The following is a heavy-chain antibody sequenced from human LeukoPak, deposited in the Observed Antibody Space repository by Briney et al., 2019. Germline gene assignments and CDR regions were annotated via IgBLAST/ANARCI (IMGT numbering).Heavy chain of an antibody. CDR3: AKERFIFVVARTDY. Sequence: GGSLRLSRAASGFTFSSYAMSWVRQAPGKGLEWVSALSGSGGSTYYADSVKGRFTISRDNSKNTLYLQMNSLRAEDTAVYYCAKERFIFVVARTDYWGQGTLVTVSS. CDR1: GFTFSSYA. V-gene: IGHV3-23*01. CDR2: LSGSGGST. D-gene: IGHD2-15*01. J-gene: IGHJ4*02.